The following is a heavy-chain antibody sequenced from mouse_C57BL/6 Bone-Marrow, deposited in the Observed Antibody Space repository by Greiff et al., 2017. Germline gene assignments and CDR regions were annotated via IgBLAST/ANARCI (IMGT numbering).Heavy chain of an antibody. CDR3: ARFYGPGVYFDY. D-gene: IGHD1-2*01. J-gene: IGHJ2*01. CDR1: GFTFTDYY. CDR2: IRNKANGYTT. V-gene: IGHV7-3*01. Sequence: EVMLVESGGGLVQPGGSLSLSCAASGFTFTDYYMSWVRQPPGKALEWLGFIRNKANGYTTEYSASVKGRFTISRDISQSILYLQMNALRAEDSATYYCARFYGPGVYFDYWGQGTTLTVSS.